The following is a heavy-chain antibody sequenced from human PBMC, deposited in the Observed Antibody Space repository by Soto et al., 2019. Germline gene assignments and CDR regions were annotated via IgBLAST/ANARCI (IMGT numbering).Heavy chain of an antibody. CDR2: IYWDDDK. Sequence: QITLNESGPSVVRPTEPLTLTCRFSGFSLTTSGVGVGWIRQSPGKAPEWLALIYWDDDKRYSASLKSRLTITKDTSKNQVVLTVSDLDPTDTATYYCAHRVLCTVFGLVTTTAIYFDFWGQGTPVAVSS. J-gene: IGHJ4*02. CDR3: AHRVLCTVFGLVTTTAIYFDF. CDR1: GFSLTTSGVG. D-gene: IGHD3-3*01. V-gene: IGHV2-5*02.